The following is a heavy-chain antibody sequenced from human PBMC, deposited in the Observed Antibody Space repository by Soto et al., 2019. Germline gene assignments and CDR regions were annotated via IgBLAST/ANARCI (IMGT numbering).Heavy chain of an antibody. V-gene: IGHV3-30*03. CDR2: ISYDGSNK. CDR3: ARYSGKYQGPIDY. Sequence: QVQLVESGGGVVQPGRSLRLSCAASGFTFSHYGIHWVRQAPGKGLEWLAVISYDGSNKHYADSVKGRFTVSRDNSKNTRDLQMNSMRAEDTAVYFCARYSGKYQGPIDYWGQGTLVTGSS. CDR1: GFTFSHYG. J-gene: IGHJ4*02. D-gene: IGHD1-26*01.